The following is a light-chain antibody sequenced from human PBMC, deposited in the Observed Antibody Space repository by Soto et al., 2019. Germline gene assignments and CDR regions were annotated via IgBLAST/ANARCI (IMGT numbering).Light chain of an antibody. CDR1: NSDIGVYNY. CDR2: EVS. J-gene: IGLJ1*01. CDR3: SSFTTSSTLV. V-gene: IGLV2-14*01. Sequence: QSALTQPASVSGSPGQSITISCTGTNSDIGVYNYVSWYQHHPGKAPKLMIYEVSNRPSGVSNRFSGSKSGNTASLTISGLQAEDEADYYCSSFTTSSTLVFGTGTKLPS.